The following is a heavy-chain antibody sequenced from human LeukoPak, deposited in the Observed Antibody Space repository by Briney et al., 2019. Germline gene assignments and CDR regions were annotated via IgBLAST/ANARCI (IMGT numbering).Heavy chain of an antibody. J-gene: IGHJ2*01. CDR1: GGSISSGGYY. CDR3: ARPVDWYFDA. V-gene: IGHV4-31*03. CDR2: IYYSGST. Sequence: SETLPLTCTVSGGSISSGGYYWSWIRQHPGKGLEWIGYIYYSGSTYYNPSLKSRVTISVDTSKNQFSLKLSSVTAADTAVYYCARPVDWYFDAWGRGTLVTVSS.